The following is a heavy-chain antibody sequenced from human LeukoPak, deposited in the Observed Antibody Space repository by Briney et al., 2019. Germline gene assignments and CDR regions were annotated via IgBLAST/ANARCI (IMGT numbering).Heavy chain of an antibody. CDR2: IYYSGST. V-gene: IGHV4-61*08. J-gene: IGHJ6*02. D-gene: IGHD1-26*01. Sequence: SQTLSLTCTVSGGSISSGDYYWSWIRQPPGKGLEWIGYIYYSGSTNYNPSLKSRVTISVDTSKNQFSLKLSSVTAADTAVYYCARDRRVANVGAYYYYGMDVWGQGTTVTVSS. CDR1: GGSISSGDYY. CDR3: ARDRRVANVGAYYYYGMDV.